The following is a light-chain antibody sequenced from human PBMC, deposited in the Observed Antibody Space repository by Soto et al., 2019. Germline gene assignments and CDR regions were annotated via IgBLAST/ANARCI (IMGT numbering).Light chain of an antibody. CDR2: EVS. V-gene: IGLV2-14*01. Sequence: QSALTQPASVSGSPGQSITISCTGTSSDVGGYDYVSWYQLHPGKAPKLMIFEVSNRPSGVSYRFSGSKSGNTASLTISGLQGEDEADYYCSAYTVSRTYVFGTGTKVTVL. CDR3: SAYTVSRTYV. CDR1: SSDVGGYDY. J-gene: IGLJ1*01.